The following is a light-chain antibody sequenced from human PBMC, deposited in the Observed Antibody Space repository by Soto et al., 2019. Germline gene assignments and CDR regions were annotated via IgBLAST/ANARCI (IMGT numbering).Light chain of an antibody. CDR1: QSVRSSL. Sequence: MLMTQSPGTLSLSPGEIATLACRASQSVRSSLLAWYQQKPGQAPRLLIYTASTRATGIPDRFSGGGSGTDFTLTISRLEPEDFAVYYCQQFASWRLTFAGGTKVDTK. V-gene: IGKV3-20*01. CDR2: TAS. J-gene: IGKJ4*01. CDR3: QQFASWRLT.